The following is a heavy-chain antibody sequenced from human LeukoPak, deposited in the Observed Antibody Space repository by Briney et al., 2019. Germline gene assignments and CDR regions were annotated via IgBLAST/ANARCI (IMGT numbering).Heavy chain of an antibody. CDR3: ARRSRYYYGSGSYYLN. J-gene: IGHJ4*02. Sequence: SETLSLTCAVYGGSFSGYYWSWIRQPPGKGLEWIGEINHSGSTNYNPSLKGRVTISVDTSKNQFSLKLSSVTAADTAVYYCARRSRYYYGSGSYYLNWGQGTLVTVSS. CDR1: GGSFSGYY. D-gene: IGHD3-10*01. CDR2: INHSGST. V-gene: IGHV4-34*01.